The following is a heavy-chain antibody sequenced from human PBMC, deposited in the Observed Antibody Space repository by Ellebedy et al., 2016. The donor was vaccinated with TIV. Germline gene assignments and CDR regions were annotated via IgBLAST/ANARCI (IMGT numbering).Heavy chain of an antibody. CDR2: IYSGGTT. CDR3: ASRTRGDYPYFDF. D-gene: IGHD4-17*01. J-gene: IGHJ4*02. Sequence: GESLKISCAASGFSVSRQYMSWVRQAPGKGLERVSLIYSGGTTYYADSVEGRFTISRDNSKNTLYLQMNSLRAEDTALYYCASRTRGDYPYFDFWGQGTLVTVSS. CDR1: GFSVSRQY. V-gene: IGHV3-53*01.